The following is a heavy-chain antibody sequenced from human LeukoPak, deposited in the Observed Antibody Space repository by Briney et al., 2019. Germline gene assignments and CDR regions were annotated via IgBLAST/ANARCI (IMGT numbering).Heavy chain of an antibody. CDR2: IYTSGRT. J-gene: IGHJ5*02. V-gene: IGHV4-4*09. Sequence: SETLSLTCTVSGGSISSYYWSWIRQPPGKGLEWIGYIYTSGRTNYNPSLKSRVTISVDTSKNQFSLKLSSVTAADTAVYYCARHKKLNWFDPWGQGTLVTVSS. CDR1: GGSISSYY. CDR3: ARHKKLNWFDP. D-gene: IGHD1-7*01.